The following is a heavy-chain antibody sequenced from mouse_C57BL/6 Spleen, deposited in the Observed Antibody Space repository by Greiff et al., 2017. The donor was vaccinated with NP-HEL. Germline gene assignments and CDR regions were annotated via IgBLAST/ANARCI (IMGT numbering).Heavy chain of an antibody. CDR2: INPNNGGT. Sequence: EVKLQESGPELVKPGASVKMSCKASGYTFTDYNMHWVKQSHGKSLEWIGYINPNNGGTSYNQKFKGKATLTVNKPSSTAYIALRSLTSEDSAVYYCARRDYGMWYWGQGTTLTVSS. J-gene: IGHJ2*01. V-gene: IGHV1-22*01. D-gene: IGHD1-1*01. CDR3: ARRDYGMWY. CDR1: GYTFTDYN.